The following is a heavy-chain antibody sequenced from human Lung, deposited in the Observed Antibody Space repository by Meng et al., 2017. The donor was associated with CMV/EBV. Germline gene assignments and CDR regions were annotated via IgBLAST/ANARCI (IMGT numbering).Heavy chain of an antibody. CDR3: TTDRPRSGGKTHDY. V-gene: IGHV3-15*01. CDR2: IKSKFDGETT. Sequence: EVQLVESGVGWVKPGGSLRLSCTGSGSGFIFSNLWINWVRQAPGKGLEWVGRIKSKFDGETTDYAAPVKGRFTISRDDSRNTLYLYMNSLKTEDTAVYYCTTDRPRSGGKTHDYWGQGTLVTVSS. J-gene: IGHJ4*02. CDR1: GSGFIFSNLW. D-gene: IGHD4-23*01.